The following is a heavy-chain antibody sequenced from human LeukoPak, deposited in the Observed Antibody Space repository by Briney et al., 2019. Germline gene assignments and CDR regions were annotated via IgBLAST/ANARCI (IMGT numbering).Heavy chain of an antibody. J-gene: IGHJ3*02. CDR1: RFTFSTYW. V-gene: IGHV3-7*01. Sequence: GGSLRLSCAASRFTFSTYWMTWVRQAPGKGLEWVANIKQDGSEKYYVDSVKGRFTISRDNAKNSLYLQMNSLRAEDTAVYYCASYCSSTSCYTFDIWGQGTMVTVSS. CDR3: ASYCSSTSCYTFDI. D-gene: IGHD2-2*02. CDR2: IKQDGSEK.